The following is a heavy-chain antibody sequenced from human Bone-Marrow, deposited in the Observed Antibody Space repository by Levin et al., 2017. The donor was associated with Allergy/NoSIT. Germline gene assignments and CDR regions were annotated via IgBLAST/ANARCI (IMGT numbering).Heavy chain of an antibody. D-gene: IGHD1-1*01. V-gene: IGHV3-30*18. CDR2: ISFDGNTH. Sequence: TGGSLRLSCEASGFTFSNYGMHWVRQAPGKGLEWVALISFDGNTHYDADSVRGRFTTSKDNSKNTLYLEMSSLTFEDTAVYYCAKDLEMVALDYWGQGTLVTVSS. J-gene: IGHJ4*02. CDR1: GFTFSNYG. CDR3: AKDLEMVALDY.